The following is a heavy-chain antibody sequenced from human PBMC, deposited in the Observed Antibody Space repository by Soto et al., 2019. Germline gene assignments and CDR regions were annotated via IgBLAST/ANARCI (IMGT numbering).Heavy chain of an antibody. CDR2: ISSSSSYI. CDR3: ARDPSTAAYYYYYGMDV. Sequence: EVQLVESGGGLVKPGGSLRLSCAASGFTFSSYSMNWVRQAPGKGLEWVSSISSSSSYIYYADSVKGRFTISRDNAKNSLYLQMNSLRAEDTAVYYCARDPSTAAYYYYYGMDVWGQGTTVTVSS. V-gene: IGHV3-21*01. D-gene: IGHD6-13*01. CDR1: GFTFSSYS. J-gene: IGHJ6*02.